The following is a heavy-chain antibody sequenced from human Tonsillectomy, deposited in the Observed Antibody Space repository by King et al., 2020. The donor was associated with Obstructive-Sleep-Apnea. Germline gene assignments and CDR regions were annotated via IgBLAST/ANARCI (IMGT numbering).Heavy chain of an antibody. CDR1: GYTFTSYS. D-gene: IGHD3-22*01. Sequence: QLVQSWAEVKKPGASLKVSCKASGYTFTSYSINWVRQAPGQGLEWMGIINPCGGSTTSAQEFQGRVTMTRETSTRTVYMELGSLRSEDTAVCYCARSLNYYDSSGYSRFDYWGQGTLVTVSS. J-gene: IGHJ4*02. CDR3: ARSLNYYDSSGYSRFDY. CDR2: INPCGGST. V-gene: IGHV1-46*01.